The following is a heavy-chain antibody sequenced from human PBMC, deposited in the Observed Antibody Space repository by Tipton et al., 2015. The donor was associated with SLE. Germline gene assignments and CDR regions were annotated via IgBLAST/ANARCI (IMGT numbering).Heavy chain of an antibody. J-gene: IGHJ3*02. CDR1: GGSISSYY. V-gene: IGHV4-59*01. Sequence: TLSLTCTVSGGSISSYYWSWIRQPPGKGLEWIGYIYYSGSTNYSGSTNYNPSPKSRVTISLDTSKSQFSLKLSSVTAADTAVYYCARGGVLGFHPSAFDIWGQGTMVTVSS. CDR2: IYYSGSTNYSGST. D-gene: IGHD3-10*01. CDR3: ARGGVLGFHPSAFDI.